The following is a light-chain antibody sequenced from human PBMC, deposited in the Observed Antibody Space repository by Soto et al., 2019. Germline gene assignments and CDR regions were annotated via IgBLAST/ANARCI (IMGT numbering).Light chain of an antibody. Sequence: DIQMTQSPSSLSASVGDRVTITCRACQVIRNDLGWYQQIPGKAPKRLIYAASSLQSGVPSRFRGSGSGTEFTLTISSLQPEDSATYYCLHHNSYPLTSGGGTKVESK. J-gene: IGKJ4*01. CDR1: QVIRND. CDR3: LHHNSYPLT. CDR2: AAS. V-gene: IGKV1-17*01.